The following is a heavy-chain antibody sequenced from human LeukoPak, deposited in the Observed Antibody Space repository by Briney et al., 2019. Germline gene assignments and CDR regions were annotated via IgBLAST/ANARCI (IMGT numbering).Heavy chain of an antibody. D-gene: IGHD3-10*01. CDR3: ARAITVVRGVITHLGY. CDR2: IYPGDSDT. V-gene: IGHV5-51*01. Sequence: GESLKISCKGSGYSFTSYWIGWVRQMPGKGLEWMGIIYPGDSDTRYSPSFQGQVTISADKSISTAYLQWSSLKAPDTAMYYCARAITVVRGVITHLGYWGQGTLVTVSS. J-gene: IGHJ4*02. CDR1: GYSFTSYW.